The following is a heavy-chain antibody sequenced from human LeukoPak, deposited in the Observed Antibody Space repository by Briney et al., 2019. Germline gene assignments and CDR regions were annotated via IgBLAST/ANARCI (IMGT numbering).Heavy chain of an antibody. V-gene: IGHV3-15*01. Sequence: GGSLRLSCAASGFTFSNAWMSWVRQAPGKGLEWVGRIKSKTDGGTTDYAAPVKGRFTISRDDSKNTLYLQMNSLKTEDTAVYYCTTDVLNTITMVRGAFCYWGQGTLVTVSS. CDR2: IKSKTDGGTT. J-gene: IGHJ4*02. CDR1: GFTFSNAW. D-gene: IGHD3-10*01. CDR3: TTDVLNTITMVRGAFCY.